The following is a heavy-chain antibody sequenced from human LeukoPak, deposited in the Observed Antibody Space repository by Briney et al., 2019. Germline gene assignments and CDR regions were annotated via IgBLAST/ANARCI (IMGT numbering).Heavy chain of an antibody. J-gene: IGHJ5*02. Sequence: GGSLRLSCAASGFTVSDNFVTWVRQAPGKGLEWVSIIYSGGGTDYADSVKGRFTISRDNSKNTVYLQMNSLKAEDTAVYHCARKSLGIAAAGTFFGSWGQGTLVTVSS. CDR1: GFTVSDNF. CDR2: IYSGGGT. D-gene: IGHD6-13*01. V-gene: IGHV3-53*01. CDR3: ARKSLGIAAAGTFFGS.